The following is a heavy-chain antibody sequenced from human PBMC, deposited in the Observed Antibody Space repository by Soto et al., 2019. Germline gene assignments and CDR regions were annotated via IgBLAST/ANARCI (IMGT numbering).Heavy chain of an antibody. CDR3: ANDPGIAAAGTGAFDI. Sequence: GGSLRLSYAASGFTFSSYWMSWVRQAPGKGLEWVANIKQDGSEKYYVDSVKGRFTISRDNAKNSLYLQMNSLRAEDTAVYYCANDPGIAAAGTGAFDIWGQGTMVTVSS. CDR2: IKQDGSEK. D-gene: IGHD6-13*01. CDR1: GFTFSSYW. V-gene: IGHV3-7*01. J-gene: IGHJ3*02.